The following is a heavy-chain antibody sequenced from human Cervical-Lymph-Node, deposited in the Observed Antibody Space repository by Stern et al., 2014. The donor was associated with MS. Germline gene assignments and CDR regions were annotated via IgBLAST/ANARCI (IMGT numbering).Heavy chain of an antibody. CDR2: IIHVLGTA. D-gene: IGHD5-12*01. V-gene: IGHV1-69*01. CDR3: ARDSDLGNGGYGMDV. CDR1: GGTFSDYG. J-gene: IGHJ6*02. Sequence: VHLEESGAEVKKPGSSVKVSCKASGGTFSDYGISWVRQAPRQGLEWMGGIIHVLGTANFARKFQGRVTLIADESTSTAYMELSSLRSEDTAVYYCARDSDLGNGGYGMDVWGQGTTITVSS.